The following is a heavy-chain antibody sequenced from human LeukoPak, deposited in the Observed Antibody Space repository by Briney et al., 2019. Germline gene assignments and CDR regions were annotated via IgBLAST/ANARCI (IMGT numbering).Heavy chain of an antibody. CDR2: INPSGGST. CDR3: AAIRLGKAAQFMPATYYYYGMDV. V-gene: IGHV1-46*01. CDR1: GYTFTSYY. D-gene: IGHD2-2*01. J-gene: IGHJ6*02. Sequence: ASVKVSCKASGYTFTSYYMHWVRQAPGQGLEWMGIINPSGGSTSYAQKFQGRVTMTRDTSTSTVYMELSSLRSEDTAVYYCAAIRLGKAAQFMPATYYYYGMDVWGQGTTVTVSS.